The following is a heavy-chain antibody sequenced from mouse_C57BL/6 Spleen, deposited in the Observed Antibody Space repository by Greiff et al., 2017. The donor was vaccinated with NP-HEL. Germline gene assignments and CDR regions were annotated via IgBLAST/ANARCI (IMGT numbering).Heavy chain of an antibody. V-gene: IGHV2-2*01. J-gene: IGHJ4*01. D-gene: IGHD1-1*01. CDR3: ARKPFTTVVATDAMDY. CDR2: IWSGGST. Sequence: VKLVESGPGLVQPSQSLSITCTVSGFSLTSYGVHWVRQSPGKGLEWLGVIWSGGSTDYNAAFISRLSISKDNSKSQVFFKMNSLQADDTAIYYCARKPFTTVVATDAMDYWGQGTSVTVSS. CDR1: GFSLTSYG.